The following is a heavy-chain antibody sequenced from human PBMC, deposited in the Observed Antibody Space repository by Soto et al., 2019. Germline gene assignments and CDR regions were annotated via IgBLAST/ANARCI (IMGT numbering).Heavy chain of an antibody. CDR1: GASIIIGGYS. CDR3: ARVSGYNYGYSFDY. Sequence: SLALTGDVSGASIIIGGYSWSWVRQPPGKGLEWIGYTYHSGTTYYNPSLKSRVIISVDRSKNQFSLKLSSVTAADTAVYYCARVSGYNYGYSFDYWGLGIPVTVYS. J-gene: IGHJ4*02. CDR2: TYHSGTT. D-gene: IGHD5-18*01. V-gene: IGHV4-30-2*01.